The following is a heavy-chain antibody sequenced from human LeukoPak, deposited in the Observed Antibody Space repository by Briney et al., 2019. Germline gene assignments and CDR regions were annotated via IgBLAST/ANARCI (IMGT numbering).Heavy chain of an antibody. CDR1: GGSISSYY. V-gene: IGHV4-59*08. Sequence: SETLSLTCTVSGGSISSYYWSWIRQPPGKGLEWIGYVYYSGSTNYNPSLKSRVTISVDTSKNQFSLKLSSVTAADTAVYYCACQTNDAFDIWGQGTMVTVSS. J-gene: IGHJ3*02. CDR2: VYYSGST. CDR3: ACQTNDAFDI.